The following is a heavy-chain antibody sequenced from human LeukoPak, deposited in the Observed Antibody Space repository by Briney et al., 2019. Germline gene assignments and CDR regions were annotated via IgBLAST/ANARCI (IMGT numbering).Heavy chain of an antibody. D-gene: IGHD3-10*01. V-gene: IGHV1-18*01. Sequence: ASVKVSCKASGYTFSNYHITWVRQAPGQGLEWMGWITVYNGNTNYAERLQGRVTMTTDTSTSTVYLEVRSLRSDDTAVYYCARAHGSGNYYGMDVWGQGTTVTVSS. CDR2: ITVYNGNT. J-gene: IGHJ6*02. CDR3: ARAHGSGNYYGMDV. CDR1: GYTFSNYH.